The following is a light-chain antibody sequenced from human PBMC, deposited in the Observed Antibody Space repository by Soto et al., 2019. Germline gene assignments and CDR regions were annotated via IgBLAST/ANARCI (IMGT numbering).Light chain of an antibody. CDR2: EVY. Sequence: QSALTQPASVSGSPGQSITISCTGTSSDVGGYKYVSWYQHYSGKAPKLMVFEVYNRPSGVSNRFSGSKSGNTASLTISGLQAEDEADYYCCSYTSSGTLVFGGGTKVTVL. J-gene: IGLJ2*01. CDR3: CSYTSSGTLV. CDR1: SSDVGGYKY. V-gene: IGLV2-14*01.